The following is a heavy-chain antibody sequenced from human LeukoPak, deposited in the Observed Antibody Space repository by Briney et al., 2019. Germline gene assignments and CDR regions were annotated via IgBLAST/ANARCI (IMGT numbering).Heavy chain of an antibody. J-gene: IGHJ4*02. CDR2: IRYDGSNK. CDR3: AKGVTTRRWLPRDYFDY. D-gene: IGHD5-18*01. V-gene: IGHV3-30*02. Sequence: PGGSLRLSCAASGFTFSSYGMHWVRQAPGKGLEWVAFIRYDGSNKYYADSVKGRFTISRDNSKNTLYLQVNSLRAEDTAVYYCAKGVTTRRWLPRDYFDYWGQGTLVTVSS. CDR1: GFTFSSYG.